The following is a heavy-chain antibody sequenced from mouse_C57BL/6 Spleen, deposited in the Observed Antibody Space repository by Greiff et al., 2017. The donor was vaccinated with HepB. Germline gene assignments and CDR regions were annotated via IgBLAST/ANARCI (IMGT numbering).Heavy chain of an antibody. V-gene: IGHV1-53*01. CDR1: GYTFTSYW. CDR2: INPSNGGT. D-gene: IGHD1-1*01. Sequence: VQLQQPGTELVKPGASVKLSCKASGYTFTSYWMHWVKQRPGQGLEWIGNINPSNGGTNYNEKFKSKATLTVDKSSSTAYMQRSSLTYEDSAVYYCASPYYYGSSLFDYWGQGTTLTVSS. CDR3: ASPYYYGSSLFDY. J-gene: IGHJ2*01.